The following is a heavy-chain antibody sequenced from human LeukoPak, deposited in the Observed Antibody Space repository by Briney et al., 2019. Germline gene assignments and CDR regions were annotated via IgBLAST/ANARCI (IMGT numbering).Heavy chain of an antibody. D-gene: IGHD3-3*01. CDR2: INPSGGST. CDR3: ARAGGVTIFAVVTAPYYQYYGLDV. CDR1: GYTFTSYY. V-gene: IGHV1-46*01. J-gene: IGHJ6*02. Sequence: ASVKVSCKASGYTFTSYYMHWVRQAPGQGLEWMGIINPSGGSTSYAQKFQGRVTMTRDTSTSTVYMELSSLRSEDTAVYYCARAGGVTIFAVVTAPYYQYYGLDVWGQGTTVTVSS.